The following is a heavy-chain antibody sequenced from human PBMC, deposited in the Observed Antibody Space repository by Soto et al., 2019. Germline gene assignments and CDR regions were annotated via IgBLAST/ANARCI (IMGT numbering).Heavy chain of an antibody. CDR2: ISYDGSNK. V-gene: IGHV3-30*18. CDR1: GFTFSSYG. Sequence: QVQLVESGGGVVQPGRSLRLSCAASGFTFSSYGMHWVRQAPGKGLEWVAVISYDGSNKYYADSVKGRFTISRDNSKNTLYLQMNSLRAEDTAVYYCAKDSTVVGTAIGSWYFDLWGRGTLVTVSS. CDR3: AKDSTVVGTAIGSWYFDL. J-gene: IGHJ2*01. D-gene: IGHD2-21*02.